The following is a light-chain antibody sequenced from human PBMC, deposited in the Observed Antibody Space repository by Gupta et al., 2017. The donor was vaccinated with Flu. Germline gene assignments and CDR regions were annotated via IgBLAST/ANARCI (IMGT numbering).Light chain of an antibody. CDR2: GAS. CDR3: HQRHSCPGA. Sequence: SLSPSSWDTVTLTCREGQQKRNDLEWYHQRTGESPRCRISGASTVETGVPAGFSGNGCGTDFTLNICNSQPEEFACYYCHQRHSCPGALGQGTKVEIK. CDR1: QQKRND. V-gene: IGKV1-17*02. J-gene: IGKJ1*01.